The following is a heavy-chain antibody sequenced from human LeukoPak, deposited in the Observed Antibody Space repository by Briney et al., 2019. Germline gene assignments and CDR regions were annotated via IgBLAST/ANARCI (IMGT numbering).Heavy chain of an antibody. Sequence: SETLSLTCAVYGGSFSGYYWSWIRQPPGKGLEWIGEINHSGSTNYNPSLKSRVTISVDTSKNQFSLKLSSVTAADTAVYYCARVTYYYGSGSFPDVWGKGTTVTISS. D-gene: IGHD3-10*01. CDR3: ARVTYYYGSGSFPDV. J-gene: IGHJ6*04. V-gene: IGHV4-34*01. CDR2: INHSGST. CDR1: GGSFSGYY.